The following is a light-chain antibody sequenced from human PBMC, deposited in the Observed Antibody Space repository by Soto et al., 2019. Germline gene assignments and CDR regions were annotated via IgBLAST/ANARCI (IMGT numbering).Light chain of an antibody. V-gene: IGLV2-14*03. J-gene: IGLJ1*01. CDR2: DVN. Sequence: QSVLTQPASVSGSPGQSIAISCTGTSSDVGGYNYVSWYQQHPGKAPKPMIYDVNNRPSGVSNRFTGSKSGNTASLTISGLQAEDEADYYCCSYTTSSTYVCGTGTKVTVL. CDR1: SSDVGGYNY. CDR3: CSYTTSSTYV.